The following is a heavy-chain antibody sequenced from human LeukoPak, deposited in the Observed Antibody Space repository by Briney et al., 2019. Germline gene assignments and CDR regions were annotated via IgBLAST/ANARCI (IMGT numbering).Heavy chain of an antibody. J-gene: IGHJ4*02. Sequence: GGSLRLSCAASGFTFNTYTMNWVRQAPGKGLEWVSYISGSSGIIDYADSVRSRFTISRDNAKNSLYLQMNSLRAEDTAVYYCARRSTYYESSGQVPFDYWGQGTLVTVSS. CDR2: ISGSSGII. CDR1: GFTFNTYT. CDR3: ARRSTYYESSGQVPFDY. V-gene: IGHV3-48*01. D-gene: IGHD3-22*01.